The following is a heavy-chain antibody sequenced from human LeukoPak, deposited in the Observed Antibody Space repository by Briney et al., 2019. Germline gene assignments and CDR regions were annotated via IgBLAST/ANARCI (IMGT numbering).Heavy chain of an antibody. V-gene: IGHV4-39*01. D-gene: IGHD2-2*01. CDR2: IYYSGST. Sequence: SETLSLTCTVSGGSISSSSYYWGWIRQPPGKGLEWIGSIYYSGSTYYNPSLKSRVTISVDTSKNQFSLKLSSVTAADTAVYYCARLGYCSSTSCYPFDYWGQGTLVTISS. CDR1: GGSISSSSYY. J-gene: IGHJ4*02. CDR3: ARLGYCSSTSCYPFDY.